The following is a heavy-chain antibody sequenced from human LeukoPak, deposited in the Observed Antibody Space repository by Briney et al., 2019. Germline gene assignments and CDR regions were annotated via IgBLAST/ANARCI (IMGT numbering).Heavy chain of an antibody. D-gene: IGHD2-15*01. V-gene: IGHV3-21*01. Sequence: GGSLRLSCAASGFTFSSYSMNWVRQAPGKGLEWVSSISSSSSYIYYADSVEGRFSIARNNAKNSLYLQMNSLRAEDTAVYFCARDIVVVVAAPNYYYYGMDVWGKGTTVTVP. J-gene: IGHJ6*04. CDR1: GFTFSSYS. CDR2: ISSSSSYI. CDR3: ARDIVVVVAAPNYYYYGMDV.